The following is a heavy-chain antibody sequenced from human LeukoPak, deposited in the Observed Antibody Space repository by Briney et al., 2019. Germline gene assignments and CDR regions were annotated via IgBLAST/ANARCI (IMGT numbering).Heavy chain of an antibody. V-gene: IGHV4-39*02. Sequence: SETLSLTCTVSGGSISSSSYYWGWIRQPPGKGLEWIGSIYYSGSTYYNPSLKSRVTISVDTSKNQFSLKLSSVTAADTAVYYCARDVGRDYFDYWGQGTLVTVSS. CDR3: ARDVGRDYFDY. J-gene: IGHJ4*02. CDR2: IYYSGST. D-gene: IGHD3-10*01. CDR1: GGSISSSSYY.